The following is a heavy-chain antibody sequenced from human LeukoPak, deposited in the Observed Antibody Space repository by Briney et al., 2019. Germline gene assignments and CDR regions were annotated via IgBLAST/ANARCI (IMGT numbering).Heavy chain of an antibody. J-gene: IGHJ4*02. CDR1: GLTFSSYA. CDR2: ISYDGSNK. D-gene: IGHD2-15*01. Sequence: SGGSLRLSCAASGLTFSSYAMHWVRQAPGKGLEWVAVISYDGSNKYYADSVKGRFTISRDNSKNTLYLQMNSLRAEDTAVYYCARDSCSGGSCYFDYWGQGTLVTVSS. CDR3: ARDSCSGGSCYFDY. V-gene: IGHV3-30*04.